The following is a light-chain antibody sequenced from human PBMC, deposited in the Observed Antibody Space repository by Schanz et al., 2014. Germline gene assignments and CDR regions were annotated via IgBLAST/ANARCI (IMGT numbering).Light chain of an antibody. CDR2: ANH. Sequence: QSVLTQPPSVSGAPGQRVTISCTGSTSNLGATYDVHWYQQLPGTAPKLLIFANHNRASGVPDRFSGSKSGASASLAITGLQAEDETDYYCQSYDRSLNAWVFGGGTKLTVL. J-gene: IGLJ3*02. CDR1: TSNLGATYD. CDR3: QSYDRSLNAWV. V-gene: IGLV1-40*01.